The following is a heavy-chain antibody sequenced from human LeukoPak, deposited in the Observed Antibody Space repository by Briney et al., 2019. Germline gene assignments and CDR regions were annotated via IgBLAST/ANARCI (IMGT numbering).Heavy chain of an antibody. V-gene: IGHV3-7*04. Sequence: PGRSLRLSCVASGFTFSRSWMSWVRQAPGKGLEWVANIKENGNERHYLDSVKGRFTISRDNAKNSLYLQMNSLRAEDTAVYFCARLQSDYFNSWGQGTLVTVSS. CDR3: ARLQSDYFNS. J-gene: IGHJ4*02. CDR1: GFTFSRSW. CDR2: IKENGNER.